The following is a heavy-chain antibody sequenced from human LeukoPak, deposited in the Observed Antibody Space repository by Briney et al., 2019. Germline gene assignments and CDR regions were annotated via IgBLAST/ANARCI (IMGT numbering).Heavy chain of an antibody. J-gene: IGHJ4*02. D-gene: IGHD5-18*01. CDR1: GYTFTSFG. CDR2: INPSVGST. V-gene: IGHV1-46*04. Sequence: VEVSSKASGYTFTSFGISWVRQAPGQGLGWVGIINPSVGSTSYAPKLQGRVTTTRDTSTSTVYMELSSLRFEDTAVYYCARAPDNYGIDDYWGQGTLVTVSS. CDR3: ARAPDNYGIDDY.